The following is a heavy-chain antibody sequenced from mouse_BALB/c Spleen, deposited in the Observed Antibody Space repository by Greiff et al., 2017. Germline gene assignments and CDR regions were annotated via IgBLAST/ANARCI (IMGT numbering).Heavy chain of an antibody. CDR2: IDPENGNT. Sequence: VQLQQSGAELVRPGALVKLSCKASGFNIKDYYMHWVKQRPEQGLEWIGWIDPENGNTIYDPKFQGKASITADTSSNTAYLQLSSLTSEDTAVYYCASLEVRRGCAYWGQGTLVTVSA. V-gene: IGHV14-1*02. D-gene: IGHD2-14*01. CDR1: GFNIKDYY. J-gene: IGHJ3*01. CDR3: ASLEVRRGCAY.